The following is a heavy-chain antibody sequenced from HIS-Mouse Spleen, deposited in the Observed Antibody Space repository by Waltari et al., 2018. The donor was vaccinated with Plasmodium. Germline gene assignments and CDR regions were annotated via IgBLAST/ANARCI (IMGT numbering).Heavy chain of an antibody. CDR3: ASSWYWYFDL. V-gene: IGHV3-7*01. CDR1: RFTFSSSW. CDR2: IRQDGSEK. J-gene: IGHJ2*01. D-gene: IGHD6-13*01. Sequence: EVQLVESGGGLVQPGGDLRLSCACSRFTFSSSWMSGVRQAQGKGLEWVANIRQDGSEKYYVDSVKGRFTISRDNAKNSLYLQMNSLRAEDTAVYYCASSWYWYFDLWGRGTLVTVSS.